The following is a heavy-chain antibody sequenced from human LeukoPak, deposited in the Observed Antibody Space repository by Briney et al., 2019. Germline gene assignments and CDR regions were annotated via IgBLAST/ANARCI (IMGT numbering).Heavy chain of an antibody. CDR2: INHSGST. CDR1: GGSFSGYY. D-gene: IGHD2-8*01. CDR3: ARPRSRVSWFDP. Sequence: SETLSLTCAVYGGSFSGYYWSWIRQPPGKGLEWIGEINHSGSTNYNPSLKSRVTISVDTSKNQFSLKLRSVTAADTAVYYCARPRSRVSWFDPWGQGTLVTVSS. V-gene: IGHV4-34*01. J-gene: IGHJ5*02.